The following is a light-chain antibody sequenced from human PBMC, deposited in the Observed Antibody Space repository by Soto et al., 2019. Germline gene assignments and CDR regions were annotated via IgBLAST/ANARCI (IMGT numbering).Light chain of an antibody. V-gene: IGLV2-14*01. CDR1: SSDVGGYEY. CDR2: EVI. CDR3: SSYRTCGSYV. Sequence: QSVLTQPASVSGSPGQSITISCTGTSSDVGGYEYVSWYQQYTGKAPKLMIYEVIDRPAGAPRRFSGSKSGNTASLTITGLQAEDEADYYCSSYRTCGSYVFGTGTKLTVL. J-gene: IGLJ1*01.